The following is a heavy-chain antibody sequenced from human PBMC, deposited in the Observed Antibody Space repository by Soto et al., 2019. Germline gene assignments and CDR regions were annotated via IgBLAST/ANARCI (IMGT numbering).Heavy chain of an antibody. CDR3: AVAAALYYDFWSGYPTGLFDP. Sequence: SETLSLTCTVSGGSISSGDYYWSWIRQPPGKGLEWIGYIYYSGSTYYNPSLKSRVTISVDTSKNQFSLKLSSVTAADTAVYYCAVAAALYYDFWSGYPTGLFDPWGQGTLVTVSS. CDR2: IYYSGST. D-gene: IGHD3-3*01. V-gene: IGHV4-30-4*01. CDR1: GGSISSGDYY. J-gene: IGHJ5*02.